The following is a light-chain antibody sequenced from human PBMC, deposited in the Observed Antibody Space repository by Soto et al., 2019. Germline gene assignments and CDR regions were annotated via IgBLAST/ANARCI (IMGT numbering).Light chain of an antibody. CDR1: QSVSSY. Sequence: EIELTQSTATLSLSPGERATLSCRASQSVSSYLAWYQQKPGQAPRLLIYDASNRATGIPARFSESGSGTVFTHTISSPDPEDFAVYYCQQRSNWPITYGQGTRLEIK. J-gene: IGKJ5*01. CDR3: QQRSNWPIT. CDR2: DAS. V-gene: IGKV3-11*01.